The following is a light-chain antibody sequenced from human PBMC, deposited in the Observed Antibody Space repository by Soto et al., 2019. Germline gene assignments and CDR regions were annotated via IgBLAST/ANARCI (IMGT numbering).Light chain of an antibody. CDR3: QQYNSYPWT. Sequence: DIQMTQSPSTLSASVGDRVTITCRASQSISNWLAWYQQKPGKAPKFLIYDVSSLESGVPSRFSGSGSGTELTLTISSLQPDDFATYYCQQYNSYPWTFGQGTKV. CDR2: DVS. CDR1: QSISNW. V-gene: IGKV1-5*01. J-gene: IGKJ1*01.